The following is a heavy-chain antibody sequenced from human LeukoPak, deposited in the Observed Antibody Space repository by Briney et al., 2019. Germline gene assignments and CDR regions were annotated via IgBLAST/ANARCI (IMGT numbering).Heavy chain of an antibody. CDR3: ARRRIVATFLWFDP. Sequence: AETLSLTCTVSGGSISSYYWSWIGQPPGKGLEWIGYIYYSGSTNYNPSLKSRVTISVDTSKNQFSLKLSSVTAADTAVYYCARRRIVATFLWFDPWGQGTLVTVSS. CDR1: GGSISSYY. V-gene: IGHV4-59*01. CDR2: IYYSGST. J-gene: IGHJ5*02. D-gene: IGHD5-12*01.